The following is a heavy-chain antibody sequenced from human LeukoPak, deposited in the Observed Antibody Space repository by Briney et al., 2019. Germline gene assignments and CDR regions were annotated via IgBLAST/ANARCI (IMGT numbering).Heavy chain of an antibody. CDR3: ATQSFYCTSTSCSRLRDY. CDR1: GLTFRSYG. J-gene: IGHJ4*02. V-gene: IGHV3-30*03. D-gene: IGHD2-2*01. CDR2: ISHDGRNK. Sequence: PGESLKISCAASGLTFRSYGMHWVRQAPGKGLEWVAVISHDGRNKDYGDSVKGRFTISRDNSNNTLYLQMSSLRPEDSAMYFCATQSFYCTSTSCSRLRDYWGQGTLVAVSS.